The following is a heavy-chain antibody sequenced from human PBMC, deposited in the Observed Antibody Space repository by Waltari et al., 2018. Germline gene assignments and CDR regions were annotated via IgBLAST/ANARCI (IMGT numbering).Heavy chain of an antibody. CDR3: ARVPRGYWFFDL. J-gene: IGHJ2*01. CDR1: GFPFNTHH. D-gene: IGHD3-10*01. Sequence: EVQLLESGGGLVQPGGSLRFSCVASGFPFNTHHLTWVRQAPGRGPEWVSSITIGGDTTTYADSVKGRFAISRDNSKGSLFLQMNSLRGDDTAIYYCARVPRGYWFFDLWGRGTPVTVSS. CDR2: ITIGGDTT. V-gene: IGHV3-23*01.